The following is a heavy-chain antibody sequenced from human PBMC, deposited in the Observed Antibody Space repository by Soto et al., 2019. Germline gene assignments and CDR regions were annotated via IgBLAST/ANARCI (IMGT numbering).Heavy chain of an antibody. J-gene: IGHJ5*02. V-gene: IGHV4-59*01. Sequence: SETLSLTCTVSGGSISSYYWSWVRQPPGKGLEWIGYIFYSGSSNYNPSLKSPVTISVDASKNQFSLKLSSVTAADTAVYYCVRTGLGWFDPWGKGTLVTVS. CDR2: IFYSGSS. CDR1: GGSISSYY. D-gene: IGHD7-27*01. CDR3: VRTGLGWFDP.